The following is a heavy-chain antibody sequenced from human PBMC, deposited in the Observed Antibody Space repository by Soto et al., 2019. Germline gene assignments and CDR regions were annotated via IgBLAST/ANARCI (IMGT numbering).Heavy chain of an antibody. D-gene: IGHD6-13*01. J-gene: IGHJ5*02. V-gene: IGHV1-69*01. CDR2: IIPIFGTA. CDR1: GGTFSSYA. CDR3: ARAGIAAALYWFDP. Sequence: QVQLVQSGAEVKKPGSSVKVSCKASGGTFSSYAISWVRQAPGQGLEWMGGIIPIFGTANYAQKFQGRVTITADESTSTADMELSSLRSQDTAVYYCARAGIAAALYWFDPWGQGTLVTVSS.